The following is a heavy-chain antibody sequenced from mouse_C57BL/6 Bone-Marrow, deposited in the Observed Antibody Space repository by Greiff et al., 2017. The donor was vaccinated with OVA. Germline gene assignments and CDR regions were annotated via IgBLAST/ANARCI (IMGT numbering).Heavy chain of an antibody. CDR2: ISSGGSYT. CDR3: ARLSSGYRGDYAMDY. J-gene: IGHJ4*01. D-gene: IGHD3-2*02. V-gene: IGHV5-6*01. CDR1: GFTFSSYG. Sequence: EVKLMESGGDLVKPGGSLKLSCAASGFTFSSYGMSWVRQTPDKRLEWVATISSGGSYTYYPDSVKGRFTISRDNAKNTLYLQMSSLKSEDTAMYYCARLSSGYRGDYAMDYWGQGTSVTVSS.